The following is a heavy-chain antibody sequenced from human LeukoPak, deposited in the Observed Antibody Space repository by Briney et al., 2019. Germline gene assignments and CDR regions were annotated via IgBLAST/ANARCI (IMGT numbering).Heavy chain of an antibody. CDR2: IYYSGST. J-gene: IGHJ4*02. CDR1: GGSISSYY. CDR3: ARDTFYGSGSCYNHGFDY. Sequence: SETLSLTCTVSGGSISSYYWSWIRQPPGKGLEWVGYIYYSGSTYYNPSLKSRVTISVDTSKNQFSLKLSSVTAADTAVYYCARDTFYGSGSCYNHGFDYWGQGTLVTVSS. V-gene: IGHV4-59*12. D-gene: IGHD3-10*01.